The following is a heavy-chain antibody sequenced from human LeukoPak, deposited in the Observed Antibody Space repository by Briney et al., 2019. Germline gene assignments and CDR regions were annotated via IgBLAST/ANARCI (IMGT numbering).Heavy chain of an antibody. V-gene: IGHV4-59*11. J-gene: IGHJ6*03. CDR1: GGSISSHY. D-gene: IGHD2/OR15-2a*01. Sequence: SETLSLTCTVSGGSISSHYWSWIRQPPGKRLEWIGYIHYSGSTNYNPSLKSRITISVDTSKNQFSLKLSSVTAADTAVYYCARGLGRIIYYYYYYMDVWGKGTTVTVSS. CDR3: ARGLGRIIYYYYYYMDV. CDR2: IHYSGST.